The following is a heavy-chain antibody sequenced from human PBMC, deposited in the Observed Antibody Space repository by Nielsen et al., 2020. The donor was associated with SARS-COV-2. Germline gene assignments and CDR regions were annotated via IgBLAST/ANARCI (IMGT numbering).Heavy chain of an antibody. CDR2: INAGNGNT. CDR1: GYTFTSYA. CDR3: ARTSRDITIFGVVIRLGY. D-gene: IGHD3-3*01. V-gene: IGHV1-3*01. Sequence: ASVKVSCKASGYTFTSYAMHWVRQAPGQRLEWMGWINAGNGNTKYSQKFQGRVTITRGTSASTAYMELRSLRSDDTAVYYCARTSRDITIFGVVIRLGYWGQGTLVTVSS. J-gene: IGHJ4*02.